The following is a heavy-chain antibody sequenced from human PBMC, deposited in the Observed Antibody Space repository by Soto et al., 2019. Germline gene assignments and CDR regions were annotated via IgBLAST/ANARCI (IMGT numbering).Heavy chain of an antibody. CDR1: GGTFSSYT. D-gene: IGHD2-15*01. CDR2: IIPILGIA. V-gene: IGHV1-69*08. CDR3: AREEVVAASNWFDP. Sequence: QVQLVQSGAEVKKPGSSVKVSCKASGGTFSSYTISWVRQAPGQGLEWMGRIIPILGIANYAQKFQGRVTITADKSTRTAYMELSSLRSEDTAVYYCAREEVVAASNWFDPWGQGTLVTVSS. J-gene: IGHJ5*02.